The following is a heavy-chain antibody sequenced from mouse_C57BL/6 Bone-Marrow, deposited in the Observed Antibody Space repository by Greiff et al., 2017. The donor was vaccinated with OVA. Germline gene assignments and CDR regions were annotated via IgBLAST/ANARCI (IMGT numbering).Heavy chain of an antibody. CDR1: GFTFSSYA. CDR3: ARIYYDYHWYFDV. CDR2: ISDGGSYT. J-gene: IGHJ1*03. D-gene: IGHD2-4*01. Sequence: VQLKESGGGLVKPGGSLKLSCAASGFTFSSYAMSWVRQTPEKRLEWVATISDGGSYTYYPDNVKGRFTISRDNAKNNLYLQMSHLKSEDTAMYYCARIYYDYHWYFDVWGTGTTVTVSS. V-gene: IGHV5-4*01.